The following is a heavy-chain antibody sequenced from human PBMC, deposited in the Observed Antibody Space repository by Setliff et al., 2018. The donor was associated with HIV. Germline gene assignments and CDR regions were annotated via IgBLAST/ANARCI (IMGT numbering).Heavy chain of an antibody. Sequence: SETLSLTCAVYGGSFSGYFWSWIRQSPGKGLEWIGEFRHSGNTNINPSLKSRVTISGDTTKKQFSLRLTSVTAADSAVYYCARESYGSGTYDYWGQGTLVTVSS. CDR1: GGSFSGYF. V-gene: IGHV4-34*01. J-gene: IGHJ4*02. CDR3: ARESYGSGTYDY. CDR2: FRHSGNT. D-gene: IGHD3-10*01.